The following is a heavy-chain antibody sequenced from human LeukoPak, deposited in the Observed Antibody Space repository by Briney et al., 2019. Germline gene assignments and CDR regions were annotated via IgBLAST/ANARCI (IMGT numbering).Heavy chain of an antibody. J-gene: IGHJ4*02. CDR2: IGSDSGGI. Sequence: GGSLRLSCAASGFTFSSSAMSWVRQAPGKGLEWVSVIGSDSGGIRYADSVNGRFTISRDNSKNTLHLQMNSLRAEDTAIYYCAKYVVIVPTGTRAFDYWGQGTLVTVSS. V-gene: IGHV3-23*01. CDR1: GFTFSSSA. D-gene: IGHD1-1*01. CDR3: AKYVVIVPTGTRAFDY.